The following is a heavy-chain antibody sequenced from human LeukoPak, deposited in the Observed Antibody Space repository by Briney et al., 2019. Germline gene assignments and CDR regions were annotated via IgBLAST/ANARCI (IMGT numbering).Heavy chain of an antibody. J-gene: IGHJ4*02. D-gene: IGHD1-7*01. CDR2: ISYDGSNK. Sequence: GRSLRLSRAASGFTFSSYAVDWVRQAPGKGLKWVAVISYDGSNKFYADSVKGRFAISRDNSRNTLYLQMNSLSAEDTAVYYCATGITTTTFSYFDYWGQGALVTVSS. CDR1: GFTFSSYA. CDR3: ATGITTTTFSYFDY. V-gene: IGHV3-30*01.